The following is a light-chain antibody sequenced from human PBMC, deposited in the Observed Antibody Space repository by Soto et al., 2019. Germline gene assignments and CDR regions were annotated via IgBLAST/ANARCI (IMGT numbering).Light chain of an antibody. J-gene: IGKJ1*01. CDR2: DAS. V-gene: IGKV3-11*01. CDR1: QSVSSY. Sequence: EIVLTQSPATLSLSPWERATLSCRASQSVSSYLAWYQQKPGQAPRLLIYDASNRATGIPARFSGSGSGTDFTLTISRLEPEDFAVYYCQQYGSSGTFGQGTKVE. CDR3: QQYGSSGT.